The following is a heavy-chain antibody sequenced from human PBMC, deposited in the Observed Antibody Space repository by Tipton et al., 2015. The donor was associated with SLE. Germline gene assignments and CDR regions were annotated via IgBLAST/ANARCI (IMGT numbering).Heavy chain of an antibody. V-gene: IGHV4-31*02. CDR1: GGSISSGGYY. CDR2: IYYSGST. J-gene: IGHJ1*01. D-gene: IGHD6-6*01. Sequence: LRLSCTVSGGSISSGGYYWSWIRQHPGKGLEWIGYIYYSGSTYYNPSPKSRVTISVDTSKNQFSLKLSSVTAADTAVYYCARDHSSSPAYFQHWGQGSLFTFSS. CDR3: ARDHSSSPAYFQH.